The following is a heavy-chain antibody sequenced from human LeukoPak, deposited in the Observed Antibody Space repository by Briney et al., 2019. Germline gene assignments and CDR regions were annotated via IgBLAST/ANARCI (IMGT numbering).Heavy chain of an antibody. D-gene: IGHD3-10*01. V-gene: IGHV4-4*02. Sequence: SGTLSLTCAVSGGSISSTNWWTWVRQPPGKGLEWIGEVDHSGYTNYNPSLKSRVTISVDKSKNHFSLKLSSMTAADTAIYYCARDVWVRGVIISDYWGQGTLVTVSS. CDR3: ARDVWVRGVIISDY. CDR2: VDHSGYT. J-gene: IGHJ4*02. CDR1: GGSISSTNW.